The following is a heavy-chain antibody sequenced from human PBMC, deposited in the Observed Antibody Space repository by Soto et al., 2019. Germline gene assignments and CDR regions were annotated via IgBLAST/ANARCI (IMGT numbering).Heavy chain of an antibody. D-gene: IGHD2-2*01. Sequence: PGGSLRLSCSASGFTFSDYSMHWVRQAPGKGLEYVSAISGNGGSTYYADSVKGRFTFSRDSSKNTLYLQMSSLRAEDTAVYYCVKEGHVYTRFCSGTSCYYYFDYWGQGTLVTVSS. CDR2: ISGNGGST. CDR3: VKEGHVYTRFCSGTSCYYYFDY. CDR1: GFTFSDYS. V-gene: IGHV3-64D*06. J-gene: IGHJ4*02.